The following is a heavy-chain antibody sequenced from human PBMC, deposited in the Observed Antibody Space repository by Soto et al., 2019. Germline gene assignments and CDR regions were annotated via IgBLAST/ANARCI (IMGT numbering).Heavy chain of an antibody. CDR2: ISGSGGST. CDR1: GFTFSSYA. V-gene: IGHV3-23*01. CDR3: AKVAGNDGVLWFGESRNYFDY. D-gene: IGHD3-10*01. J-gene: IGHJ4*02. Sequence: EVQLLESGGGLVQPGGSLRLSCAASGFTFSSYAMSWVRQAPGKGLEWVSAISGSGGSTYYADSVKGRFTISRDNSKNTLYLQKNSLRAEDTAVYYCAKVAGNDGVLWFGESRNYFDYWGQGTLVTVSS.